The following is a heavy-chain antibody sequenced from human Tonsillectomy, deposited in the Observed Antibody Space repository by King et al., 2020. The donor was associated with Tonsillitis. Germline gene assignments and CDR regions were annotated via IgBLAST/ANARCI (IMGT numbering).Heavy chain of an antibody. CDR2: VRNKANSYTT. CDR3: ASGEVGATDY. CDR1: GFTVSDHY. V-gene: IGHV3-72*01. D-gene: IGHD1-26*01. Sequence: VQLVESGGGLVQPGGSLRLSCAASGFTVSDHYMDWVRQAPGKGLEWVGRVRNKANSYTTEYAASVKGRFTISRDDSMQSLYLQMNSLKTDDTAVYYCASGEVGATDYWGLGTLVTVSS. J-gene: IGHJ4*02.